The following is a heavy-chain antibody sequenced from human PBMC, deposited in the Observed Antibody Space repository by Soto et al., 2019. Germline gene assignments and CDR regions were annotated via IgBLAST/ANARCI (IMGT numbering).Heavy chain of an antibody. V-gene: IGHV1-18*01. Sequence: ASVKVSCKASGYTFTSYGISWVRQAPGQGLEWMGWSSAYNGNTNYAQKLQGSVTMTTDTSTSTADMELRSLRSDDTAVYYCAREEGRDGYNYDAFDIWGQGTMVTVSS. D-gene: IGHD5-12*01. CDR3: AREEGRDGYNYDAFDI. CDR2: SSAYNGNT. J-gene: IGHJ3*02. CDR1: GYTFTSYG.